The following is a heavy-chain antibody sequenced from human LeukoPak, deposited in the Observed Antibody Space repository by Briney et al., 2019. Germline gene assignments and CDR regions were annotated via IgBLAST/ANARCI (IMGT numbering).Heavy chain of an antibody. CDR3: AREVTTTTAFDF. V-gene: IGHV3-30*03. CDR2: ISFNGRIT. CDR1: GSGFTFATFG. J-gene: IGHJ4*02. Sequence: GGSLRLSCAASGSGFTFATFGLHWVRQAPGKGLEWVVVISFNGRITYYTDSVKGRFTISRDNSRNTVHLQMDSLRAEDTALYYCAREVTTTTAFDFWGQGTLLTVSS. D-gene: IGHD4-11*01.